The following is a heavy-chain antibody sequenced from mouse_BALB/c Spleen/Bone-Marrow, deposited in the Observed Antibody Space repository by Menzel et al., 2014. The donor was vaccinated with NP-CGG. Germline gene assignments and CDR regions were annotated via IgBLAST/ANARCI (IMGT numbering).Heavy chain of an antibody. CDR2: ISGGGSYT. J-gene: IGHJ3*01. D-gene: IGHD2-4*01. Sequence: EVHLVKSGGGLVKSGGSLKLSRAASGFSFNSYGMSWVRQTPEKRLEWVATISGGGSYTFYPDSVKGRFTIPRDNAKNNLYLQLSSLRSEDTALYYCARHAYYDQTEVSFVYWGQGTLVTVSA. CDR3: ARHAYYDQTEVSFVY. CDR1: GFSFNSYG. V-gene: IGHV5-9-2*01.